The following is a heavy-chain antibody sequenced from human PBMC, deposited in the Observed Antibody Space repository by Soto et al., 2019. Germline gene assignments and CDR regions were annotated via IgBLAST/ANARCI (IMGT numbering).Heavy chain of an antibody. CDR1: VGSLNNYY. CDR3: ARGTRATQYYYYFFGMDV. V-gene: IGHV4-59*01. D-gene: IGHD2-2*01. J-gene: IGHJ6*01. Sequence: SETLSLTCTVSVGSLNNYYWSWIRQPPGKGLEWIGYISYSGSTSYNPSLKSRLAISLNTSRNQLSLKLRSVTAADTAIYYCARGTRATQYYYYFFGMDVWGQGTTVT. CDR2: ISYSGST.